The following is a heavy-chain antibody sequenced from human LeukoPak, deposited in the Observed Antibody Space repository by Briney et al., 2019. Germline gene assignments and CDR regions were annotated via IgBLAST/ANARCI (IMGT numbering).Heavy chain of an antibody. V-gene: IGHV3-23*01. CDR1: GFTFSSYE. Sequence: PGGSLRLSCAASGFTFSSYELNWVRQAPGKGLEWVSAISGSGGSTFYADSVKGRFTISRDNSKNTLYLQMNSLRAEDTAVYYCAKDRYSSSPRNFDYWGQGTLVTVSS. CDR3: AKDRYSSSPRNFDY. CDR2: ISGSGGST. J-gene: IGHJ4*02. D-gene: IGHD6-13*01.